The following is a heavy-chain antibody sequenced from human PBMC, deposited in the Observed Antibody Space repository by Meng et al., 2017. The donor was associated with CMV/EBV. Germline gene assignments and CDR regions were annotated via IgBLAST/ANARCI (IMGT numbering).Heavy chain of an antibody. J-gene: IGHJ4*02. CDR3: ARETRRYSSGWYAPLLDY. CDR1: GGSFRCYY. D-gene: IGHD6-19*01. CDR2: INHSGST. Sequence: WAAVLWNPSELLSLTCAVYGGSFRCYYWSRIRQTPGKGLERIGEINHSGSTNYNPSLKSRVTISVDTSKNQFSLKLSSVTAADTAVYYCARETRRYSSGWYAPLLDYWGQGTLVTVSS. V-gene: IGHV4-34*01.